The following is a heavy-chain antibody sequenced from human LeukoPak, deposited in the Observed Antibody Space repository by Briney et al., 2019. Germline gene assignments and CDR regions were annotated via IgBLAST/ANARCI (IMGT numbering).Heavy chain of an antibody. Sequence: SETLSLTCTVSGGSISSYYWTWIRQPPGKGLDWIGYIYYSGSTNYNPFLNSRVTISVDTSKNQFSLKLSSVTAADTAVYYCARFGSLREPIHDYWGQGTLVTVSS. CDR3: ARFGSLREPIHDY. J-gene: IGHJ4*02. CDR1: GGSISSYY. CDR2: IYYSGST. V-gene: IGHV4-59*01. D-gene: IGHD3-16*01.